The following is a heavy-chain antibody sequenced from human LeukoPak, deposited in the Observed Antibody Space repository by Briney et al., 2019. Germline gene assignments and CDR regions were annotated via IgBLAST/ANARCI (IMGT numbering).Heavy chain of an antibody. J-gene: IGHJ4*02. CDR3: ARGPTRYYFDY. Sequence: SETLSLTCTVSGGSIRGYYWSWIRQPPGKGLEWIGYIFYTGSTYYNPSLTSRVTISLDTSKNQFSLNLSSVTAADTAIYYCARGPTRYYFDYWGQGTLVTVSS. V-gene: IGHV4-59*01. CDR1: GGSIRGYY. CDR2: IFYTGST.